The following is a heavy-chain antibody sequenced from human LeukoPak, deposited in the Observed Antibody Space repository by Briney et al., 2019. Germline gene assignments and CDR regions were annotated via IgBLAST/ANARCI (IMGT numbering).Heavy chain of an antibody. D-gene: IGHD2-2*01. V-gene: IGHV4-4*07. CDR3: ARDRGRYCSSTSCSDAFDI. CDR1: GGSISSYY. Sequence: SETLSLTCTVSGGSISSYYWSWIRQPAGKGLEWIGRIYTSGSTNYNPSLKSRVTISVDKSKNQFSLKLSSVTAADTAVYYCARDRGRYCSSTSCSDAFDIWGQGTMVTVSS. CDR2: IYTSGST. J-gene: IGHJ3*02.